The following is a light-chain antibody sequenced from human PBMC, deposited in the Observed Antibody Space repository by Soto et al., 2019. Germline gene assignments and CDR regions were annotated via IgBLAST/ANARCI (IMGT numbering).Light chain of an antibody. CDR1: RLGDKY. Sequence: ELTQPPSVSVSPGQIASITCSGDRLGDKYACWYQQKPGQSPVLVIYQDNKRPSGIPERFSGSNSGNTATLTISGTQAMDEADYFCQAWDSSTVVFGGGTKLTVL. V-gene: IGLV3-1*01. CDR2: QDN. J-gene: IGLJ2*01. CDR3: QAWDSSTVV.